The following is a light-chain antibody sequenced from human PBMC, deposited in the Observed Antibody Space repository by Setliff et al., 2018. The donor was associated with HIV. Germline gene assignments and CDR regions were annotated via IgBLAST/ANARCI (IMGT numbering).Light chain of an antibody. CDR1: SSDVGAYNY. CDR2: EVT. J-gene: IGLJ1*01. Sequence: QSALTQPASVSGSPGQSITISCTGTSSDVGAYNYVSWYQQHPGKAPQLLIYEVTNRPSGVSNRFSGSKSGNTASLTISGLQAEDEADYYCSSYSINSTPYVVGTGTKV. CDR3: SSYSINSTPYV. V-gene: IGLV2-14*01.